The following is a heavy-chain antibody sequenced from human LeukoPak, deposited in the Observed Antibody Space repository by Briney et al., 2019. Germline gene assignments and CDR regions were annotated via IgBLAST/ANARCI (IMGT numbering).Heavy chain of an antibody. CDR3: AREGPLAYCGGDCSYDAFDI. V-gene: IGHV4-59*01. CDR2: IYYSGST. J-gene: IGHJ3*02. Sequence: PSETLSLTCTVSGGSISGYYWGWIRQPPGKGLEWSGYIYYSGSTNYNPSLKSRVTISVDTSKNQFSLKLSSVTAQDTAVYYCAREGPLAYCGGDCSYDAFDIWGQGTMVTVSS. CDR1: GGSISGYY. D-gene: IGHD2-21*02.